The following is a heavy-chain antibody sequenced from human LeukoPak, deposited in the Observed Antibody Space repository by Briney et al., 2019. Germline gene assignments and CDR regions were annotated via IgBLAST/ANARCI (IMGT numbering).Heavy chain of an antibody. Sequence: ASVKVSCKASGYTFTSYDINWVRQATGQGLEWMGWMNPNSGNTGYAQKFQGRVTITRNTSISTAYMELSSLRSEDTAVYYCARGRSFPRWFGELRAFDIWGQGTMVTVSS. D-gene: IGHD3-10*01. V-gene: IGHV1-8*03. CDR1: GYTFTSYD. J-gene: IGHJ3*02. CDR3: ARGRSFPRWFGELRAFDI. CDR2: MNPNSGNT.